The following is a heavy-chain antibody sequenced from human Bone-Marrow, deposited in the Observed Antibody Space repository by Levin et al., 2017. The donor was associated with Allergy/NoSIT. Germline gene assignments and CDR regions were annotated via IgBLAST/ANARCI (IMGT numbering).Heavy chain of an antibody. CDR3: AKLDMTTVTRFDY. CDR1: GYSISSGYY. D-gene: IGHD4-11*01. J-gene: IGHJ4*02. Sequence: PGGSLRLSCAVSGYSISSGYYWGWIRQPPGKGLEWIGSIYHSGSTYYNPSLKSRVTISVDTSKNQFSLKLSSVTAADTAVYYCAKLDMTTVTRFDYWGQGTLVTVSS. V-gene: IGHV4-38-2*01. CDR2: IYHSGST.